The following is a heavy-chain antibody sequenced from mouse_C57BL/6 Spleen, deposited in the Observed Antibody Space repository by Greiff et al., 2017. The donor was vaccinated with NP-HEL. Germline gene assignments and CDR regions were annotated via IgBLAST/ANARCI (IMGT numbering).Heavy chain of an antibody. V-gene: IGHV5-17*01. CDR1: GFTFSDYG. Sequence: EVKLMESGGGLVKPGGSLKLSCAASGFTFSDYGMHWVRQAPEKGLEWVAYISSGSSTIYYADTVKGRFTISRDNAKNTLFLQMTSLRAEDTAMYYCARASDPPMDYWGQGTSVTVSS. J-gene: IGHJ4*01. CDR2: ISSGSSTI. D-gene: IGHD6-1*01. CDR3: ARASDPPMDY.